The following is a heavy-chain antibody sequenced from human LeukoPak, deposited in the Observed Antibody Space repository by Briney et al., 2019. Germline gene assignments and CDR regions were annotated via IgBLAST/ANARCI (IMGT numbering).Heavy chain of an antibody. D-gene: IGHD3-10*01. V-gene: IGHV3-53*01. J-gene: IGHJ4*02. CDR1: GFTVSLNH. CDR2: IYSGGST. Sequence: GGSLRLSCAASGFTVSLNHMSWVRQAPGKGLEWVSVIYSGGSTYYADSVKGRFSNPRDNAENMLYLQMNTLRADDTAVYYCARDIVSGSGSLDYWGQGPLVTVSS. CDR3: ARDIVSGSGSLDY.